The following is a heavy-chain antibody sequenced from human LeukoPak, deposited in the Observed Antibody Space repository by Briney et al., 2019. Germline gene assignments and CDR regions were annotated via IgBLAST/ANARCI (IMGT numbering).Heavy chain of an antibody. CDR2: ISGGGDNT. J-gene: IGHJ4*02. Sequence: GGSLRLSCVASGFTFSSYAMTWVRQAPGKGLNWVSAISGGGDNTHYVDSVKGRFTISRDNSKNTLYLQMNSLRAEDTAVYYCAKVRGYYYDSSDDYWGQGTLVTVSS. CDR1: GFTFSSYA. D-gene: IGHD3-22*01. CDR3: AKVRGYYYDSSDDY. V-gene: IGHV3-23*01.